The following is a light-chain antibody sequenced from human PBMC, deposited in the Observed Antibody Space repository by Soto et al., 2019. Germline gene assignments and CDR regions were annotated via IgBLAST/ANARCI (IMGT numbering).Light chain of an antibody. CDR2: DAS. CDR1: QAISNH. J-gene: IGKJ3*01. Sequence: DIQMTQSPSSLSASVGDRVTITCQASQAISNHLNWYQQKPGKPPKLLINDASNLETGVPARFSGSGSATDFTFTINSLQPEDVATYSCQQYDTLPLSFGPGTKVELK. V-gene: IGKV1-33*01. CDR3: QQYDTLPLS.